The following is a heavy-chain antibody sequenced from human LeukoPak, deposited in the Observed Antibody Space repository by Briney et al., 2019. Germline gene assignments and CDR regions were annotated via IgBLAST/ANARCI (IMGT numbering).Heavy chain of an antibody. D-gene: IGHD2-15*01. CDR1: RFTFTNYY. J-gene: IGHJ4*02. CDR3: ASEPGYCSGGSCYKGKYYFDY. V-gene: IGHV1-69*13. CDR2: IIPIFGTA. Sequence: ASVKVSCKASRFTFTNYYVHWVRQAPGQGLEWMGGIIPIFGTANYAQKFQGRVTITADESTSTAYMELSSLRSEDTAVYYCASEPGYCSGGSCYKGKYYFDYWGQGTLVTVSS.